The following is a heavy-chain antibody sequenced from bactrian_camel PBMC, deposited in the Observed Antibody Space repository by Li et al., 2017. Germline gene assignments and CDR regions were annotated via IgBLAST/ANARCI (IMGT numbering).Heavy chain of an antibody. CDR1: KHPFRT. J-gene: IGHJ4*01. D-gene: IGHD6*01. CDR2: IDVNGKT. CDR3: AANRLGSSWCLARRPNDII. V-gene: IGHV3S57*01. Sequence: ESGGTSVQAGESLKLTCKTSKHPFRTIGWFRQAPGKEREGVAAIDVNGKTTYADFVKGRFTISRDAAKNNLYLQMNSLQPEDTAMYYCAANRLGSSWCLARRPNDIIWGQGTQVTVS.